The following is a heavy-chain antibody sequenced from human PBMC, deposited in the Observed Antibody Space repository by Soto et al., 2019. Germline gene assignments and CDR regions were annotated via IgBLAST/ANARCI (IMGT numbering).Heavy chain of an antibody. CDR1: GYSFTSYW. Sequence: PGASLKISCKGSGYSFTSYWIGWVRQIPGKGLEWMGIIYPGDSDTRYSPSFQGQVTISADKSIQTAYLQWGSLKASDSALYYCARELGEAGSAPSVEEVVLVPAANSYYYGMDVWGQGTTVTVSS. CDR3: ARELGEAGSAPSVEEVVLVPAANSYYYGMDV. J-gene: IGHJ6*02. CDR2: IYPGDSDT. D-gene: IGHD2-2*01. V-gene: IGHV5-51*01.